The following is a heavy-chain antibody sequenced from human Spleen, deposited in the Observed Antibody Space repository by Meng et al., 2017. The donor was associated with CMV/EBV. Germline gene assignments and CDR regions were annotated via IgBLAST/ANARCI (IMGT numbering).Heavy chain of an antibody. Sequence: GESLKISCAASGFTFSSYSMNWVRQAPGKGLEWVSSISNSSSYVYYADSVKGRFTISRDNARNSLYLQMNSLGREDTAMYYCAKPLRYCSSTSCFFDSWGQGTLVTVSS. CDR1: GFTFSSYS. J-gene: IGHJ4*02. D-gene: IGHD2-2*01. CDR2: ISNSSSYV. CDR3: AKPLRYCSSTSCFFDS. V-gene: IGHV3-21*01.